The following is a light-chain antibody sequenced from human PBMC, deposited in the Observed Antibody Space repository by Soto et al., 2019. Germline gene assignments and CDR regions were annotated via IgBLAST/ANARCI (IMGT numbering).Light chain of an antibody. CDR3: QQYGSSPTYP. CDR1: QSVSSSY. Sequence: EIVLTQSPGTLSLSPGERATLSCRASQSVSSSYLAWYQQKPGQAPRLLIYGASSRATGIPDRFSGSGSGTDFTLTISRLEPEDFAVYYCQQYGSSPTYPFGQGTKLEI. CDR2: GAS. V-gene: IGKV3-20*01. J-gene: IGKJ2*01.